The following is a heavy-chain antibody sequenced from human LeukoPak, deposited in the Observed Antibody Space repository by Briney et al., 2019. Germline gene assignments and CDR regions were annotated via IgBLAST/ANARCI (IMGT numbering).Heavy chain of an antibody. Sequence: ASVKVSCKASGYTFTGYYMHWVRQAPGQGLEWMGWINPNSGGTNYAQKFQGRVTMTRDTSISTAYMELSRLRSDDTAVYYCARDITRTEILRYDFWSGPDYWGQGTLVTVSS. CDR3: ARDITRTEILRYDFWSGPDY. D-gene: IGHD3-3*01. V-gene: IGHV1-2*02. J-gene: IGHJ4*02. CDR1: GYTFTGYY. CDR2: INPNSGGT.